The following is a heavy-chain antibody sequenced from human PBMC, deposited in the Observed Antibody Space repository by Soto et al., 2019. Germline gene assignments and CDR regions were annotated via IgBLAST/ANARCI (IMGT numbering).Heavy chain of an antibody. V-gene: IGHV1-69*06. CDR1: GGTFSSYA. J-gene: IGHJ4*02. Sequence: QVKLVQSGAEVKKPGSSVKVSCKASGGTFSSYAISWVRQAPGQGLEWMGGIIPIFGTANYAQQFQGRVTITADKSTSTAYMELSSLRSEDTAVYYCARAPYSGSFLDYCGQGTLFTVSS. CDR3: ARAPYSGSFLDY. CDR2: IIPIFGTA. D-gene: IGHD1-26*01.